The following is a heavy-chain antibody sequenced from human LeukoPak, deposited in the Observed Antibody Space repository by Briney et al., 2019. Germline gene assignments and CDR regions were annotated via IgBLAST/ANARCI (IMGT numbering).Heavy chain of an antibody. D-gene: IGHD3-22*01. CDR2: ISYSGSS. CDR1: GGSISSGGYY. CDR3: ARANGFYDLAFDY. V-gene: IGHV4-31*03. J-gene: IGHJ4*02. Sequence: SQTLSLTCTVSGGSISSGGYYWTWIRQLPGKGLEYIGYISYSGSSYYSPFLKSRGTISVDTSKNQLSLKLRSVTAADTAAYYCARANGFYDLAFDYWGQGTLVTVSS.